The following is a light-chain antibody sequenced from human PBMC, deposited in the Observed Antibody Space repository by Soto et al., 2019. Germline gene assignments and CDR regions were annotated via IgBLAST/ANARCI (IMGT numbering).Light chain of an antibody. CDR1: QSVSSY. CDR3: QQRSNWPQVT. CDR2: DAS. J-gene: IGKJ4*01. Sequence: EIVLTQSPATLSLSPGERATLSCRASQSVSSYLAWYQQKPGQAPRLLIYDASNMATGIPARFSGSGSGTDFTLTISSVQPADFAVYYCQQRSNWPQVTFGGGTKVEIK. V-gene: IGKV3-11*01.